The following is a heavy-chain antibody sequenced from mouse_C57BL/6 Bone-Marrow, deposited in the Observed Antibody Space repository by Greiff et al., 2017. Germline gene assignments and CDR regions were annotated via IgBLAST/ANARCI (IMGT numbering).Heavy chain of an antibody. D-gene: IGHD2-3*01. Sequence: EVQGVESGAELVRPGASVKLSCTASGFNIKDDYIHWVKQRPEQGLEWIGWIDPEIGATEYASKFQGKATITSDTSSNTAYLQLRSLTSEDTAVYYCSSFDGNYFDFWGQGTPLTVAS. CDR1: GFNIKDDY. V-gene: IGHV14-4*01. CDR3: SSFDGNYFDF. CDR2: IDPEIGAT. J-gene: IGHJ2*01.